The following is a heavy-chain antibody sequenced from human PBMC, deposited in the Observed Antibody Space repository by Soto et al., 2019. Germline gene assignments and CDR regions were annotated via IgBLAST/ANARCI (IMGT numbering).Heavy chain of an antibody. Sequence: GTPVKVSWKASGVTIRSYARSWVRQAPGKGLEWMGGIIPIFGTANYAQKFQGRVTITADETKSTAYMELSSLRSKDTAVYYCAEEFARVVGTGSAPWGKG. D-gene: IGHD3-10*01. J-gene: IGHJ5*02. CDR1: GVTIRSYA. V-gene: IGHV1-69*13. CDR3: AEEFARVVGTGSAP. CDR2: IIPIFGTA.